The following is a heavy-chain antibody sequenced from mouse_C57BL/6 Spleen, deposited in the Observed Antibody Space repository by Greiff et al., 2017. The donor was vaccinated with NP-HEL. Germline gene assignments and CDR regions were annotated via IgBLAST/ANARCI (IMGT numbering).Heavy chain of an antibody. J-gene: IGHJ2*01. CDR2: IYPGDGDT. D-gene: IGHD2-1*01. V-gene: IGHV1-82*01. Sequence: VKLMESGPELVKPGASVKISCKASGYAFSSSWMNWVKQRPGKGLEWIGRIYPGDGDTNYNGKFKGKATLTADKSSSTAYMQLSSLTSEDSAVYFCARSIYYGHNEVYFDYWGQGTTLTVSS. CDR1: GYAFSSSW. CDR3: ARSIYYGHNEVYFDY.